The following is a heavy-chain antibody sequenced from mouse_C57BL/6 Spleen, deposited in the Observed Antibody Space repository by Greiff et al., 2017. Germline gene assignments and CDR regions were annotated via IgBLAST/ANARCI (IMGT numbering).Heavy chain of an antibody. D-gene: IGHD2-10*02. J-gene: IGHJ4*01. CDR3: ASPRRYDSYDMDY. Sequence: QVQLQQPGTELVKPGASVKLSCKASGYTFTSYWMHWVKQRPGQGLEWIGNINPSNGGTKYNEKFKSKATLTVDKSSSTAYMQLSSLTSEDSAVXYCASPRRYDSYDMDYWGQGTSVTVSS. V-gene: IGHV1-53*01. CDR2: INPSNGGT. CDR1: GYTFTSYW.